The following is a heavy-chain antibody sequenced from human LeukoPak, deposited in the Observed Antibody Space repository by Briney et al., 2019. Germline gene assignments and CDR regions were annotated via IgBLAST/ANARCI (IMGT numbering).Heavy chain of an antibody. D-gene: IGHD6-25*01. J-gene: IGHJ5*02. CDR1: GYTFTSYY. CDR3: AKEYSSGWEEFDP. V-gene: IGHV1-46*01. CDR2: INPSGGST. Sequence: ASVKVSCKASGYTFTSYYMHWVRQAPGQGPEWMGIINPSGGSTSYAQKFQGRVTMTRDMSTSTVYMELSSLRSEDTAVYYCAKEYSSGWEEFDPWGQGTLVTVSS.